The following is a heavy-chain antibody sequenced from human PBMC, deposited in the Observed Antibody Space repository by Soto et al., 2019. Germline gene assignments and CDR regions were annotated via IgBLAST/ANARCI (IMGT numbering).Heavy chain of an antibody. CDR3: VNVGGHPTLTPNNWFDP. CDR1: GFTFSSYA. CDR2: ISGSGGST. D-gene: IGHD3-9*01. Sequence: GGSLRLSCAASGFTFSSYAMSWVRQAPGKGLEWVSAISGSGGSTYYADSVKGRFTISRDNSKNTLYLQMNSLRAEDTALYYCVNVGGHPTLTPNNWFDPWGQGTLVTVSS. J-gene: IGHJ5*02. V-gene: IGHV3-23*01.